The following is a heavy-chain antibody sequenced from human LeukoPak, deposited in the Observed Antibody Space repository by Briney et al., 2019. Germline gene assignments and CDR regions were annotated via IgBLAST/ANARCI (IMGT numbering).Heavy chain of an antibody. V-gene: IGHV3-23*01. Sequence: GGSLRPSCAAPGFTFSSYAMSWVRQAPGKGLEWVSAISGSGGSTYYADSVKGRFTISRDNSKNTLYLQMNSLRAEDTAVYYCANSFLYPPFDYWGQGTLVTVSS. CDR1: GFTFSSYA. CDR2: ISGSGGST. J-gene: IGHJ4*02. CDR3: ANSFLYPPFDY. D-gene: IGHD2/OR15-2a*01.